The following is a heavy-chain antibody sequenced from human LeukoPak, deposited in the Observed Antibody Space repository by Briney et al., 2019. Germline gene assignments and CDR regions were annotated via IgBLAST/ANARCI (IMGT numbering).Heavy chain of an antibody. Sequence: PGGSLRLSCAASGFTVSSNYMSWVRQAPGKGLEWVSVIYSGGSTYYADSVKGRFTISRDNSKNTLYLQMNSLRAEDTAVYYCARGLRTTGIYWFDPWGQGTLVTVSS. CDR3: ARGLRTTGIYWFDP. CDR1: GFTVSSNY. D-gene: IGHD1-1*01. V-gene: IGHV3-53*01. J-gene: IGHJ5*02. CDR2: IYSGGST.